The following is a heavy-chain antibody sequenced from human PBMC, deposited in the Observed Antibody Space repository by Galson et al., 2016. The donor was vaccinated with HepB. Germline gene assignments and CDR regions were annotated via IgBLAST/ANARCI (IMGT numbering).Heavy chain of an antibody. D-gene: IGHD2-2*01. J-gene: IGHJ3*02. CDR1: GFTFNGYA. Sequence: SLRLSCAASGFTFNGYAMHWVRQAPGKGLEWVAVVSYDGSNKYYADSVKGRFTISADNSKNTVYLQMNSLRAEDTAVYYCTTLGYCTSNSCYVDAFDIWGQGTTVTVSS. V-gene: IGHV3-30-3*01. CDR2: VSYDGSNK. CDR3: TTLGYCTSNSCYVDAFDI.